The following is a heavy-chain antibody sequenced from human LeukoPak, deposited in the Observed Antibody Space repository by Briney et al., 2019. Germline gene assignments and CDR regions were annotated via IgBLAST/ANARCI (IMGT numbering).Heavy chain of an antibody. J-gene: IGHJ3*02. D-gene: IGHD5-12*01. V-gene: IGHV4-61*05. CDR2: IYYSGST. CDR3: ARNSGYDLVNDAFDI. Sequence: SETLSLTCGVSGDSISSSDYYWGGVRQPPGKGREWIGYIYYSGSTNYNPSLKSRITISVNTSKNQFSLKLSSVTAADTAVYYCARNSGYDLVNDAFDIWGQGTMVTVSS. CDR1: GDSISSSDYY.